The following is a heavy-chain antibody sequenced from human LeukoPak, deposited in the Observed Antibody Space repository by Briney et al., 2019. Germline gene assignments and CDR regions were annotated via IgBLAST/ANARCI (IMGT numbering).Heavy chain of an antibody. V-gene: IGHV4-30-2*01. CDR2: ILHSRSS. CDR3: AKTRNFWSAYFDY. D-gene: IGHD3-3*01. CDR1: GGSITSDTYY. J-gene: IGHJ4*02. Sequence: SETLSLTCGVSGGSITSDTYYWSWIRQPPGKGLEWIGYILHSRSSYYNPSLNSRVTISIDTSKNQFSLELNSVTAADTAVYYCAKTRNFWSAYFDYWGQGTLVTVSS.